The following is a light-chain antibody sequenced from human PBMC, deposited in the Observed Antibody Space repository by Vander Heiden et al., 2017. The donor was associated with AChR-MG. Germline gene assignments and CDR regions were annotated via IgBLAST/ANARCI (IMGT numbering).Light chain of an antibody. CDR1: SANIGSNT. Sequence: QSVLTQPPSASVTPGQRVTISWSGSSANIGSNTVNGYQQLAGTAPKLLVYSNNQRPSGVPDRFSGSKSGTAASLAISGLQSEDEADYYCAAWDDSLNGWVFGGGTKLTVL. V-gene: IGLV1-44*01. CDR3: AAWDDSLNGWV. J-gene: IGLJ3*02. CDR2: SNN.